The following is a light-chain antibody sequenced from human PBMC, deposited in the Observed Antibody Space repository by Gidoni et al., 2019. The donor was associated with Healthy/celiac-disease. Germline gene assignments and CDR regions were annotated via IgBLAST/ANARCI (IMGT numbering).Light chain of an antibody. CDR1: QSISSY. J-gene: IGKJ1*01. Sequence: DIQMTQSPSHLSASVGDRVTITCRASQSISSYLNWYQQKPGKAPKLLIYAASSLQSGVPSRCSGSGSGTDFTLTISSLQPEDFATYYCQQGYSTPRTFGQGTKVEIK. V-gene: IGKV1-39*01. CDR2: AAS. CDR3: QQGYSTPRT.